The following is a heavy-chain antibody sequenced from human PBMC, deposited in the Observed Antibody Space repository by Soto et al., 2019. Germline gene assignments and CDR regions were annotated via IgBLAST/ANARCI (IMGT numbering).Heavy chain of an antibody. D-gene: IGHD5-12*01. Sequence: PSETLCHACPVSGCSISSYYWSRLRKPPGKGLEWIGYISYSGSTNYNPSLKSRVTISVDTSKNQFSLKLSSVTAADTAVYYCARVGRDGYNYEIDPWGQGTLVTVSS. V-gene: IGHV4-59*01. J-gene: IGHJ5*02. CDR2: ISYSGST. CDR3: ARVGRDGYNYEIDP. CDR1: GCSISSYY.